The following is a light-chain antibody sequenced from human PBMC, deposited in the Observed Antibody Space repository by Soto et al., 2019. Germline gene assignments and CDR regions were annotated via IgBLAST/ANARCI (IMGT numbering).Light chain of an antibody. CDR1: IIDVVVYNY. Sequence: QSVLTQPASVSGSPGQSIAISFTVAIIDVVVYNYVSFYQQHPFKAPKLMIYDFSSLPSLFSYRFSVSNSGNTSSLTISFLXTEDEADYYGSTYKSSSTLYVFGTGTKVTVL. J-gene: IGLJ1*01. CDR2: DFS. V-gene: IGLV2-14*03. CDR3: STYKSSSTLYV.